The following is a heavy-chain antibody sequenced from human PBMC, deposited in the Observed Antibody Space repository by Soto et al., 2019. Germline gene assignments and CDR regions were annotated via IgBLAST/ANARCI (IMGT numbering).Heavy chain of an antibody. CDR1: GFTVSSNY. CDR3: ARDIRLGPAEAGR. Sequence: EVQLVESGGGLIQPGGSLRLSCAASGFTVSSNYVTWVRQAPGKGLEWVSLINSGGSTYYADSVKGRFTISRDNSKNTVYLQMNSLRADDTAMYFCARDIRLGPAEAGRWGQGTLVTVSS. D-gene: IGHD6-19*01. J-gene: IGHJ4*02. V-gene: IGHV3-53*01. CDR2: INSGGST.